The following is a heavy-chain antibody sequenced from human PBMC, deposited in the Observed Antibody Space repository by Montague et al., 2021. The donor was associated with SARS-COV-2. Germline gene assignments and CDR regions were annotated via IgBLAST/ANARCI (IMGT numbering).Heavy chain of an antibody. V-gene: IGHV4-4*07. J-gene: IGHJ6*02. CDR3: ARDGADYSFAYYHEMDV. D-gene: IGHD5-12*01. CDR1: GASVRTYY. Sequence: SETLSPTCTVSGASVRTYYWSWIRQSAGKKLEWMGRLYTSGGTYYNPSFKSRVTMSLDTSKNLFSLNLSSMTAADTAVYYCARDGADYSFAYYHEMDVWGQGIAVTVSS. CDR2: LYTSGGT.